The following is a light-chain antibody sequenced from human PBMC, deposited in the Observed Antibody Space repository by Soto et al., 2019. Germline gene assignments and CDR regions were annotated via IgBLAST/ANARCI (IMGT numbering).Light chain of an antibody. CDR2: DAS. CDR3: QQRTKWPSST. V-gene: IGKV3-11*01. J-gene: IGKJ5*01. Sequence: EIVLTQSPATLSLSPGERATLSCRASQSVSSYLAWYQQKPGQAPTLLIYDASNRATGIPARFSGSGSGTDFPITISSLEPEDFAVYYCQQRTKWPSSTFGQGTRLESK. CDR1: QSVSSY.